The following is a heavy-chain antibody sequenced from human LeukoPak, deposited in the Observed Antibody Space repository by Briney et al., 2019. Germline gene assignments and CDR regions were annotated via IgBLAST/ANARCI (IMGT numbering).Heavy chain of an antibody. CDR3: AKTSFCDSGSHLNPIEV. Sequence: PGGSLRLSCAASGFTFSSYAMSWVRQAPGKGLEWVSAISGSGGSTYYADSVKGRFTISRDNSKNTLYLQMNSLRAEDTAVYYCAKTSFCDSGSHLNPIEVWGQGTMVTVSS. V-gene: IGHV3-23*01. D-gene: IGHD3-10*01. CDR2: ISGSGGST. J-gene: IGHJ3*01. CDR1: GFTFSSYA.